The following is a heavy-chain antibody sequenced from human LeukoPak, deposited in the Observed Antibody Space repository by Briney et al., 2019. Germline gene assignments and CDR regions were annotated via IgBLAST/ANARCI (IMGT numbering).Heavy chain of an antibody. CDR2: ISSDGRTT. J-gene: IGHJ4*02. CDR1: GFTFSYNW. D-gene: IGHD3-10*01. Sequence: GGSLRLSCAASGFTFSYNWMQWVRQAPGKGLVWVSRISSDGRTTHYADSVKGRFTISRDSGKNTLFLQMNDLRAEDAAVYYCLGYYSGSPNWGQGTLVTVSS. CDR3: LGYYSGSPN. V-gene: IGHV3-74*01.